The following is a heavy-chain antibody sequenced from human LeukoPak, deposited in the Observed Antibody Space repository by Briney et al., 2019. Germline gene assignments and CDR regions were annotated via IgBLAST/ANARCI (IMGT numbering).Heavy chain of an antibody. Sequence: GGSLRLSCAASGFTFSSYGMHWVRQAPGKGLEWVAVIWYDGSNKYYADSVKGRFTISRDNSKNTLYLQMNSLRAEDTAVYHCARDRFGGYCSGGSCYYFDYWGQGTLVTVSS. CDR1: GFTFSSYG. D-gene: IGHD2-15*01. J-gene: IGHJ4*02. V-gene: IGHV3-33*01. CDR3: ARDRFGGYCSGGSCYYFDY. CDR2: IWYDGSNK.